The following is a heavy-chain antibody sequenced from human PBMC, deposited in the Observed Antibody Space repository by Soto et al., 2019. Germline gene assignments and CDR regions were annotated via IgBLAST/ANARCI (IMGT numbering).Heavy chain of an antibody. Sequence: EVQLLESGGGLVQPGGSLRLSCAASGITFSSYAMSWVRQAPGKGLEWVPAIRGSGGRTYYADSVKGRFTISRDNSKNTLYLQMNSLRAEDTAVYYCEKDHYWVGSSSSPFDYWGQGTLVTVSS. J-gene: IGHJ4*02. CDR1: GITFSSYA. CDR3: EKDHYWVGSSSSPFDY. CDR2: IRGSGGRT. D-gene: IGHD6-6*01. V-gene: IGHV3-23*01.